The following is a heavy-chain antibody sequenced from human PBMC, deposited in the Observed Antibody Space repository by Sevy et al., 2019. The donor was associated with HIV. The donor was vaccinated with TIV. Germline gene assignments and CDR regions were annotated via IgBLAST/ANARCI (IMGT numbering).Heavy chain of an antibody. CDR1: GFTFNSYG. V-gene: IGHV3-33*01. CDR3: ARDSNEYGDYRLSYYFDY. J-gene: IGHJ4*02. CDR2: IYYDGNNK. Sequence: GGSLRLSCAASGFTFNSYGMHWVRQAPIKGLEWVASIYYDGNNKYSADSVKGRFTTSRDESKNTLYLQMNSLRAEDTAVYYCARDSNEYGDYRLSYYFDYWGQGALVTVSS. D-gene: IGHD4-17*01.